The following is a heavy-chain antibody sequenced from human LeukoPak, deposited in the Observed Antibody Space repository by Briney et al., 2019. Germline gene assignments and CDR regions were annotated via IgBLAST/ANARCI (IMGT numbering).Heavy chain of an antibody. D-gene: IGHD3-3*01. CDR3: ARDAAYDDYVDY. Sequence: ASVKVSCKASGYTFTGYWIHWVRQAPGQGLEWMGWTNPYGGGTKYAQRFQDRVTMTMDTSISTAYMELSRLTPDDTAVYYCARDAAYDDYVDYWGQGTLVTVSS. V-gene: IGHV1-2*02. CDR1: GYTFTGYW. CDR2: TNPYGGGT. J-gene: IGHJ4*02.